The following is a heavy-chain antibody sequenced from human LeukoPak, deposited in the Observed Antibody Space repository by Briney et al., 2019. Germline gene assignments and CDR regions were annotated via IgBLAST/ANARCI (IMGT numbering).Heavy chain of an antibody. J-gene: IGHJ4*02. CDR1: GGTFSSYA. CDR2: IIPIFGTA. D-gene: IGHD5-12*01. CDR3: ASHGGKSGYDYPLGT. V-gene: IGHV1-69*13. Sequence: SSVKVSCKACGGTFSSYAISWVRPAPGQGLEGMGGIIPIFGTANYAQKFQGRVTITADECKSTAYMEPSSLRSEDTAVYYCASHGGKSGYDYPLGTWGQGTLVTVSS.